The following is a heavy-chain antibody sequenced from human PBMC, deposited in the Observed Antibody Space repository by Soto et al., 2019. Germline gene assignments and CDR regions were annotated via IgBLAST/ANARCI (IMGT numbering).Heavy chain of an antibody. Sequence: QVQLVQSGAEVKKPGASVKVSCKASGYTFTGYYMHWVRQAPGQGLEWMGWINPNSGGTNYAQKFQGWVTMTRDTSISTAYMELSRLRSDDTAVYYCVRGLYSSTRIYGMDVWGQGTTVTVSS. CDR2: INPNSGGT. CDR1: GYTFTGYY. CDR3: VRGLYSSTRIYGMDV. V-gene: IGHV1-2*04. J-gene: IGHJ6*02. D-gene: IGHD6-13*01.